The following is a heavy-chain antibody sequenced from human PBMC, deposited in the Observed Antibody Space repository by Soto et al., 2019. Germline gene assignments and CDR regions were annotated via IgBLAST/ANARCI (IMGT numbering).Heavy chain of an antibody. J-gene: IGHJ5*02. CDR3: ARGIEMARIGWFEP. D-gene: IGHD5-12*01. CDR1: GYRVTSFW. Sequence: GESLKISCSGSGYRVTSFWIGLVRQMPGKGLEWLGIIYPGDADIRYTPSFQGQVTMSADKSISTAYLQWSSLKASDTAIYYCARGIEMARIGWFEPWGQGTLVTVSS. CDR2: IYPGDADI. V-gene: IGHV5-51*01.